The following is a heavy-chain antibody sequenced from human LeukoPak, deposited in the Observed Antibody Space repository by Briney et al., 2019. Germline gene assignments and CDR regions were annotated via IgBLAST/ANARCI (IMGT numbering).Heavy chain of an antibody. CDR1: GYTFTSYG. CDR3: ARITYDFWSGYYLPDDP. D-gene: IGHD3-3*01. CDR2: ISIYNGNT. V-gene: IGHV1-18*01. J-gene: IGHJ5*02. Sequence: GASVKVSCKASGYTFTSYGISWVRQATGQGLEWMGWISIYNGNTDYAQKLRGRVTMTTDTSTSTAYMELRSLRSDDTAVYYCARITYDFWSGYYLPDDPWGQGTLVTVSS.